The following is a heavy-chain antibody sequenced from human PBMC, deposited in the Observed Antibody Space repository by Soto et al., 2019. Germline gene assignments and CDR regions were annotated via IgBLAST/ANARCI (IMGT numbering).Heavy chain of an antibody. CDR3: AKVRELLREGSFDY. CDR1: GFTFSSYA. D-gene: IGHD1-26*01. V-gene: IGHV3-23*01. J-gene: IGHJ4*02. CDR2: ISGSGGST. Sequence: GGSLRLSCAASGFTFSSYAMSWVRQAPGKGLEWVSAISGSGGSTYYADSVKGRFTISRDNSKNTLYLQMNGLRAEDTAVYYCAKVRELLREGSFDYWGQGTLVTVYS.